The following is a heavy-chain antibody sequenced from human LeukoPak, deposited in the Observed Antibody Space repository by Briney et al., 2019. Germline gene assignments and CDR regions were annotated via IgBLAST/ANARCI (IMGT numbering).Heavy chain of an antibody. Sequence: SETLSLTCTVSGGSISSYYWSWIRQPAGKGLEWIGRIYTTGSTNYNPSLKSRVTISVDTSKNQFSLKLSSVTAADTAVYYCARDYYDSSGYFLSAFDIWGQGTMITVSS. CDR1: GGSISSYY. CDR2: IYTTGST. D-gene: IGHD3-22*01. J-gene: IGHJ3*02. CDR3: ARDYYDSSGYFLSAFDI. V-gene: IGHV4-4*07.